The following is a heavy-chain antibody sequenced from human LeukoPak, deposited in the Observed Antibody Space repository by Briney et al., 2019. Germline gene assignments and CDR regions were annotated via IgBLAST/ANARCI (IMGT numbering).Heavy chain of an antibody. CDR3: ARRGYCSGGNCSTYYFDY. V-gene: IGHV4-34*01. CDR2: INHSGST. D-gene: IGHD2-15*01. J-gene: IGHJ4*02. Sequence: SETLSLTCAVYGGSFSGHYWSWIRQPPGKGLEWIGEINHSGSTNYNPSLKSRVTISVDTSKNQFSLKLSSVTAADTAVYYCARRGYCSGGNCSTYYFDYWGQGTRVTVSS. CDR1: GGSFSGHY.